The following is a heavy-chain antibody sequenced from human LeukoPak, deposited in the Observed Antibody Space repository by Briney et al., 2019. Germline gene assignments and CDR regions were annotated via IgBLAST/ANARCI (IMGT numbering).Heavy chain of an antibody. D-gene: IGHD3-9*01. Sequence: SETLSLTCTVSGGSISSSSYYWGWIRQPPGKGRVGSGCIYYSGSTYYNPSLKSRVTISVDTSKNQFSLKVSSVTAADTAVYYCARHFALLRYFDWLLSCVYWVQGTLVTVSS. CDR1: GGSISSSSYY. J-gene: IGHJ4*02. CDR3: ARHFALLRYFDWLLSCVY. CDR2: IYYSGST. V-gene: IGHV4-39*01.